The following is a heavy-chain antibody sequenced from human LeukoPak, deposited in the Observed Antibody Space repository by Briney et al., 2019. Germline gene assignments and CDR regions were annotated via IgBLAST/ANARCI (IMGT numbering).Heavy chain of an antibody. CDR2: INTYGTSA. CDR3: ARDNGYKFDY. D-gene: IGHD5-24*01. V-gene: IGHV3-74*01. J-gene: IGHJ4*02. Sequence: AWVSHINTYGTSAIYADSVKGRFTISRDNAKNMLFLQMDSLRAEDTAVYYCARDNGYKFDYWGQGTLITVSS.